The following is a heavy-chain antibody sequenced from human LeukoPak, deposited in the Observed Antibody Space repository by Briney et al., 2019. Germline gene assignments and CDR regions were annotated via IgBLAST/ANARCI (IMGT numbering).Heavy chain of an antibody. CDR3: ARDGNDYDSKGPADN. CDR2: IIRDGLST. D-gene: IGHD4-23*01. CDR1: RFTFSRYW. V-gene: IGHV3-74*01. J-gene: IGHJ4*02. Sequence: GGSLRLSCAASRFTFSRYWMHWLRHAPGKGLVWVLRIIRDGLSTRSAVSVKGRFTISRVNAQNPLYLEMNGLSGQDPALFYCARDGNDYDSKGPADNWGQGTMVTVSS.